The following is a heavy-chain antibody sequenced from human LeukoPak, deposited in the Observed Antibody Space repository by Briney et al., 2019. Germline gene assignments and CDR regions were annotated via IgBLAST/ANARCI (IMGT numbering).Heavy chain of an antibody. CDR2: INWNGGST. CDR1: GFTFDDYG. D-gene: IGHD3-9*01. Sequence: GGSLRLSCAASGFTFDDYGMSWVRQAPGKGLEWVSGINWNGGSTGYADSVKGRFTISRDNAKNSLYLQMNSLRAEDTALYHCARGFHYDILTGFDYWGQGTLVTVSS. CDR3: ARGFHYDILTGFDY. V-gene: IGHV3-20*01. J-gene: IGHJ4*02.